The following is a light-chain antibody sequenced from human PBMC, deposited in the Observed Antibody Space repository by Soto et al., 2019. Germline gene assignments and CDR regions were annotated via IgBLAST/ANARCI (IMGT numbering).Light chain of an antibody. CDR1: QTINNW. CDR2: DAS. J-gene: IGKJ1*01. V-gene: IGKV1-5*01. CDR3: QQYNNYSWG. Sequence: DIQMTQSPSTLSASVGDRVTITCRASQTINNWLAWYQQKPGKAPKLLISDASSLKSGVPSRFNGSGSGTKFTLTISSLQPDDFATYYCQQYNNYSWGFGQGTKVEFK.